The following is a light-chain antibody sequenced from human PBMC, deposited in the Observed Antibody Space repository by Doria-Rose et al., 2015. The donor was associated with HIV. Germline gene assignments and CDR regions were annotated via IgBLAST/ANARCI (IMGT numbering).Light chain of an antibody. CDR1: SSNIGATYD. J-gene: IGLJ1*01. Sequence: QSVLTQPPSVSGAPGQRVTISCTGSSSNIGATYDVHWYQQFPGTAPKLLIYGNSNRPSGVPDRFSGSKSGTSASLAITGLQAEDEADYYCQSYDSSPTSYVFGTGTKVTVL. V-gene: IGLV1-40*01. CDR2: GNS. CDR3: QSYDSSPTSYV.